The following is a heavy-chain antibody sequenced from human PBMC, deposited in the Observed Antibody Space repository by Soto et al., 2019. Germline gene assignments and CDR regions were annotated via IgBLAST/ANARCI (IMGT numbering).Heavy chain of an antibody. CDR1: GGSISSSSYY. D-gene: IGHD6-13*01. Sequence: QLQLQESGPGLVKPSETLSLTCTVSGGSISSSSYYWGWIRQPPGKGLEWIGSIYYSGSTYYNPSLKSRVTISVDTSKNQFSLKLSSVTAADTAVYYCARQGPTIAAAGIVNYWGQGTLVTVSS. CDR2: IYYSGST. CDR3: ARQGPTIAAAGIVNY. V-gene: IGHV4-39*01. J-gene: IGHJ4*02.